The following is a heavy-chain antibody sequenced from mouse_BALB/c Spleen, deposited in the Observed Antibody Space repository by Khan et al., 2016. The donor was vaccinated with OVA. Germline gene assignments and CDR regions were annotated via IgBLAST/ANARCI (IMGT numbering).Heavy chain of an antibody. J-gene: IGHJ3*01. CDR1: GYTFTTYT. CDR2: INPSNGYT. CDR3: AREGAYYRSDGWFSY. D-gene: IGHD2-14*01. Sequence: QVRLQQSGAELARPGASVKMSCKASGYTFTTYTMHWVKQRPGPGLEWIGYINPSNGYTNYNQKFKDKSTLTADQSSSTAYMQLSSLTSDYSAVYYCAREGAYYRSDGWFSYWGQGTLVTVSA. V-gene: IGHV1-4*01.